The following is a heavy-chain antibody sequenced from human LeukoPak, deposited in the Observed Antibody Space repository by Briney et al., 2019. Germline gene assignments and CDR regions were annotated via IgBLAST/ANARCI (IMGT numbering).Heavy chain of an antibody. D-gene: IGHD1-26*01. Sequence: PGGSLRLSCAASGFTFSSYSMNWVRQAPGKGLEWVSYISSSSSAIYYADSVKGRFTISRDNAKNSLYLQMNSLRAEDTAVYYCARAVVGATTGTDYWGQGTLVTVSS. CDR1: GFTFSSYS. CDR2: ISSSSSAI. CDR3: ARAVVGATTGTDY. V-gene: IGHV3-48*01. J-gene: IGHJ4*02.